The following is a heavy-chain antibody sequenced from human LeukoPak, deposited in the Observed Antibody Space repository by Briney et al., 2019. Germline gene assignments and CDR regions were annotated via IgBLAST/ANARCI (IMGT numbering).Heavy chain of an antibody. CDR3: ASRIVGTPDYFDY. Sequence: PGGSLRLSCAASGFTLSSHTMNWVRQAPGRGLEWVSAISTNDIQYADSVKGRFTISRDNAKNSLYLQMNSLRVEDTAVYYCASRIVGTPDYFDYWGQGTLVTVSS. J-gene: IGHJ4*02. D-gene: IGHD1-26*01. V-gene: IGHV3-21*01. CDR1: GFTLSSHT. CDR2: ISTNDI.